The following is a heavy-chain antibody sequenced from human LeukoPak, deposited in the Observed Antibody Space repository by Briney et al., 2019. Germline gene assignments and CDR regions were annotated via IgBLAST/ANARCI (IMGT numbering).Heavy chain of an antibody. CDR1: GYTFTSYY. V-gene: IGHV1-69-2*01. CDR3: AQTAMVGGNDY. D-gene: IGHD5-18*01. J-gene: IGHJ4*02. Sequence: GASVKVSCKASGYTFTSYYMHWVQQAPGKGLEWMGLVDPEDGETIYAEKFQGRVTITADTSTDTAYMELSSLRSEDTAVYYCAQTAMVGGNDYWGQGTLVTVSS. CDR2: VDPEDGET.